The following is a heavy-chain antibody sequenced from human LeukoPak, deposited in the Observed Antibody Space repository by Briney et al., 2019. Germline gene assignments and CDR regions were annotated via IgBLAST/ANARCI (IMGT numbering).Heavy chain of an antibody. CDR2: ISGSGGST. J-gene: IGHJ6*02. D-gene: IGHD4-17*01. Sequence: GGSLRLSCAAYGFTFSSYAMSWVRQAPGKGLEWVSAISGSGGSTYYADSVKGQFTISRDNSKNTLYLQMNSLRAEDTAVYYCAKDHDGDYTYGMDVWGQGTTVTVSS. CDR1: GFTFSSYA. V-gene: IGHV3-23*01. CDR3: AKDHDGDYTYGMDV.